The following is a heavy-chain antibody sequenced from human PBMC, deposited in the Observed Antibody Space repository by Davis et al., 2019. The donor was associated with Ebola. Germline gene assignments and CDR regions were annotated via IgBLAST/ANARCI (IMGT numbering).Heavy chain of an antibody. D-gene: IGHD6-13*01. CDR2: INPNSGGT. J-gene: IGHJ6*03. V-gene: IGHV1-2*02. CDR1: GYTFTGYY. CDR3: ARDLEGRDGDSWSYYYYYMDV. Sequence: ASVKVSCKASGYTFTGYYIHWVRQAPGQGLEWMEWINPNSGGTNYAQKFQGRVTMTRDTSISTAYMDLSRLRSDDTAVYYCARDLEGRDGDSWSYYYYYMDVWGKGTTVTVSS.